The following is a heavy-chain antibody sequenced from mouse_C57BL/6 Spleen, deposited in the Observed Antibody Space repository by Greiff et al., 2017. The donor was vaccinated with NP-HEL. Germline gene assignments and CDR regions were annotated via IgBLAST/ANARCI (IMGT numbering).Heavy chain of an antibody. CDR2: ISSGGSYT. V-gene: IGHV5-6*01. D-gene: IGHD1-1*01. CDR1: GFTFSSYG. Sequence: EVQLVESGGDLVKPGGSLKLSCAASGFTFSSYGMSWVRQTPDKRLEWVATISSGGSYTYYPDSVKGRFTIFRDNATNTLYLQMSRLKSEDTAMYYCARHDDGSSLYDVDYWGQGTTLTVAS. CDR3: ARHDDGSSLYDVDY. J-gene: IGHJ2*01.